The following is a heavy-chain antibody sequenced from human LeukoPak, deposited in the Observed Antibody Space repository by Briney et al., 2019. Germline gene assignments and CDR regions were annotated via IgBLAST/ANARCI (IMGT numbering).Heavy chain of an antibody. CDR3: ARQGRSGYDFWSGYYLDV. J-gene: IGHJ6*02. V-gene: IGHV4-59*08. Sequence: SETLSLTCTVSGGSISGYYWSWIRQPPGKGLEWIGYIYYSGSTNYNPSLKSRVTISVDTSKNQFSLKLSSVTAADTAVYYCARQGRSGYDFWSGYYLDVWGQGTTVTVSS. D-gene: IGHD3-3*01. CDR1: GGSISGYY. CDR2: IYYSGST.